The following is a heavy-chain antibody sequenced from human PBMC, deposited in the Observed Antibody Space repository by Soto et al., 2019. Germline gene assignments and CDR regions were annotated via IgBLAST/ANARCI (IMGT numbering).Heavy chain of an antibody. CDR1: GGSISSGDYY. J-gene: IGHJ4*02. V-gene: IGHV4-30-4*01. CDR2: IYYSGTT. CDR3: ASYYYDSSARRRYFDY. Sequence: SETLSLTCAVSGGSISSGDYYWSWIRQPPGKGLEWIGYIYYSGTTYYNPSLKSRVTISVDTSKDQFSLNLSSVTAADTAVYYCASYYYDSSARRRYFDYWGQGTLVTVSS. D-gene: IGHD3-22*01.